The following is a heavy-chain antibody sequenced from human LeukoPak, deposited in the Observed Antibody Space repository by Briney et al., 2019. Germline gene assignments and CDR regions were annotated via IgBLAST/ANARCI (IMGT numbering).Heavy chain of an antibody. D-gene: IGHD3-3*01. V-gene: IGHV4-34*01. J-gene: IGHJ6*03. CDR2: INHSGST. Sequence: SETLSLTCTVSGGSISSYYWSWIRQPPGKGLEWIGEINHSGSTNYNPSLKSRVTISVDTSMNQFSLKLSSVTAADTAVYYCARHVLILRRDYDFWSGYSPRGYYYMDVWGKGTTVTVSS. CDR3: ARHVLILRRDYDFWSGYSPRGYYYMDV. CDR1: GGSISSYY.